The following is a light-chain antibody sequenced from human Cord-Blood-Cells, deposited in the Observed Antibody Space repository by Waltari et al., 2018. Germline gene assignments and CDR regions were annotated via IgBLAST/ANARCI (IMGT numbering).Light chain of an antibody. CDR1: QSVSSN. J-gene: IGKJ2*03. CDR3: QQYNNWPYS. Sequence: EIVMTQSPATLSVSPGERATLSCRASQSVSSNLAWYQQKPGQAPSLLLYGASTRATGIPARFSSSGSGTEFTLTISSLQSEDFAVYYCQQYNNWPYSFGQGTKLEIK. V-gene: IGKV3-15*01. CDR2: GAS.